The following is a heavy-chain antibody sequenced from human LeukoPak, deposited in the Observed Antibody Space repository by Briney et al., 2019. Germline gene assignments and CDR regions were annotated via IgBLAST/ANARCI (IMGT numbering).Heavy chain of an antibody. J-gene: IGHJ4*02. CDR2: ISSTDGTM. D-gene: IGHD3-3*02. CDR1: GFTFSDYY. CDR3: VRVSKDTFLPSFFDY. V-gene: IGHV3-11*04. Sequence: GGSLRLSCAASGFTFSDYYLSWIRQAPGKGLECVSYISSTDGTMFYAASVKGRFSISRDNAQNSLHLQMDSLRAEDSAIYYCVRVSKDTFLPSFFDYWGQGTPVTVSS.